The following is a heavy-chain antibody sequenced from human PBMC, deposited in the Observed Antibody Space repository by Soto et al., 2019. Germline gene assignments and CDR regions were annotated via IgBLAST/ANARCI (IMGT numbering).Heavy chain of an antibody. Sequence: QVQLQQWGAGLLKPSETLSLTCAVYGGSFSGYYWSWIRQPPGKGLGWIGEINHSGSTNYNPSLKSRVTISVDTSKNQFSLKLSSVTDADTAVYYCARGRTGYCSGGSCPRPLDVWGQGTTVTVSS. J-gene: IGHJ6*02. CDR3: ARGRTGYCSGGSCPRPLDV. CDR1: GGSFSGYY. V-gene: IGHV4-34*01. CDR2: INHSGST. D-gene: IGHD2-15*01.